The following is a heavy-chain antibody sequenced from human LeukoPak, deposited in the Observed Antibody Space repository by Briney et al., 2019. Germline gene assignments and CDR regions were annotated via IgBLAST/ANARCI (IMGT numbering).Heavy chain of an antibody. V-gene: IGHV4-59*01. Sequence: PSETLSLTCTVSGGSITNYYWSWIRQPPGKGLEWIGYIYYSGSTNYNPSLKSRVTISVDTSKNQFSLKLSSVTAADTAVYYCARERTGIVGARSAFDIWGQGTMVTVSS. CDR1: GGSITNYY. D-gene: IGHD1-26*01. CDR3: ARERTGIVGARSAFDI. J-gene: IGHJ3*02. CDR2: IYYSGST.